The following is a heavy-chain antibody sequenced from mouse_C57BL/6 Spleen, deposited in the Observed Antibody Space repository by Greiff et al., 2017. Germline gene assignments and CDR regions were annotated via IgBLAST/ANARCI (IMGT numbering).Heavy chain of an antibody. Sequence: QVQLKQPGAELVKPGASVKLSCKASGYTFTSYWMQWLKQRPGQGLEWIGEIDPSDSYTNYNQKFKGKATLTVDTSSSTAYMQLSSLTSEDSAVYYCARLLYYGTPFAYWGQGTLVTVSA. CDR3: ARLLYYGTPFAY. J-gene: IGHJ3*01. CDR2: IDPSDSYT. V-gene: IGHV1-50*01. CDR1: GYTFTSYW. D-gene: IGHD1-1*01.